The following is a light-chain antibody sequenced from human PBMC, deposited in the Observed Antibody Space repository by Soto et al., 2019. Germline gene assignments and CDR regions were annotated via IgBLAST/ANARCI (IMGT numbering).Light chain of an antibody. V-gene: IGKV3-20*01. J-gene: IGKJ2*01. CDR1: QSVGSGY. CDR2: RAC. CDR3: QQYGISPYT. Sequence: VGLAQSPGTLSLSPGEGATLSCGASQSVGSGYFAWYQQKPGQAPTLLLYRACNRATGIPDRFSGSGSGTDFTVTISRLEHEDFAVYYCQQYGISPYTFGQGTKLEIK.